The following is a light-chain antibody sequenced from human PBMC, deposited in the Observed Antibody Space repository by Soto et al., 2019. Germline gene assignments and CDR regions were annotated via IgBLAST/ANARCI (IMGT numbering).Light chain of an antibody. CDR2: GAS. Sequence: ELVMTQSPATLSVSPGERATLSCRTSQSVSNNYLAWYQQKPGQAPRLLIYGASSRATGIPDRFSGSGSGTDFTLTISSLEPEDFAVYYCQQRSNWPPITFGQGTRLEIK. V-gene: IGKV3D-20*02. CDR1: QSVSNNY. J-gene: IGKJ5*01. CDR3: QQRSNWPPIT.